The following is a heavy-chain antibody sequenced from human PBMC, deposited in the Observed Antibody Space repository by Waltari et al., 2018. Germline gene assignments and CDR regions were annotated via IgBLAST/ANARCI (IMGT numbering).Heavy chain of an antibody. V-gene: IGHV3-21*02. J-gene: IGHJ4*02. CDR2: ISSTSSYI. CDR3: ARDPGSGRFFDY. D-gene: IGHD1-26*01. CDR1: GFSFRSYS. Sequence: EVQLVESGGGLVKPGGSLRLSCSASGFSFRSYSMGWVRQAPGKGLEWISTISSTSSYIFDTDSLRGRFAISRDNARDLRYLQMNSLRAEDTAVYYCARDPGSGRFFDYWGQGILVTVSS.